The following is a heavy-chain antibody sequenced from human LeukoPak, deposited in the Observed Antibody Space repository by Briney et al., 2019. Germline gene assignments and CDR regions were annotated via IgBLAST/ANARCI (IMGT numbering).Heavy chain of an antibody. CDR3: ARNLDSSSWYYWFDP. J-gene: IGHJ5*02. D-gene: IGHD6-13*01. V-gene: IGHV1-3*01. CDR2: INAGNGNT. CDR1: GYTFTSYA. Sequence: GASVKVSCKASGYTFTSYAMHWVRQAPGQRLEWMGWINAGNGNTKYSQKFQGRDTITRDTSASTAYMELSSLRSEDTAVYYCARNLDSSSWYYWFDPWGQGTLVTVSS.